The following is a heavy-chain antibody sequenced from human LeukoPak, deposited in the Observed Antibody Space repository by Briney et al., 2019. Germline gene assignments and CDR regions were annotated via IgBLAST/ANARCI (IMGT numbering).Heavy chain of an antibody. D-gene: IGHD3-22*01. CDR2: IRPNSGGT. J-gene: IGHJ6*03. CDR1: GYAFTVCC. Sequence: GASVKVSRKAAGYAFTVCCMHWVRQRHAQRLGLVGLIRPNSGGTNYAQKFQGRVTMTRHTSISTAYMELSRLRSDDTAVYYCARANTMIVVVMRRHYYMDVWGKGTTVTVSS. CDR3: ARANTMIVVVMRRHYYMDV. V-gene: IGHV1-2*02.